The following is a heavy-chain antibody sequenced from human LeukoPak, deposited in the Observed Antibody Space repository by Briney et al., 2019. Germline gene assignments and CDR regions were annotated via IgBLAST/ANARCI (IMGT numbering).Heavy chain of an antibody. Sequence: SETLSLTCTVSGGSISSGGYYWSWIRQHPGKGLEWIGYIYYSGSTYYNPSLKSRVTISVDTSKNQFSLKLSSVTAADTAVYYCARGLERWFDPWGQGTLVTASS. J-gene: IGHJ5*02. D-gene: IGHD1-1*01. CDR1: GGSISSGGYY. CDR3: ARGLERWFDP. V-gene: IGHV4-31*03. CDR2: IYYSGST.